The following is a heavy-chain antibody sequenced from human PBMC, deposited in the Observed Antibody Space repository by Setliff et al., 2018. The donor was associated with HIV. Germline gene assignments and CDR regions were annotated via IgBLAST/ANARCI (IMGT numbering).Heavy chain of an antibody. J-gene: IGHJ4*02. CDR2: IRAYDGNS. Sequence: ASVKVSCKTSGYTFTSYGVSWVRQATGQGLEWMGWIRAYDGNSNYAQKFQGRVTMTTVTSTSTAYMEVRSLRSDDTAFYYCVRDLGVDTTLIFFDYWGQGTLVTVSS. V-gene: IGHV1-18*01. CDR3: VRDLGVDTTLIFFDY. D-gene: IGHD5-18*01. CDR1: GYTFTSYG.